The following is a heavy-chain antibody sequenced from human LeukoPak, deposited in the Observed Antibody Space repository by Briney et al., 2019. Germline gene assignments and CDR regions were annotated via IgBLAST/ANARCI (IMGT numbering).Heavy chain of an antibody. CDR3: ASGGITMIRNAFDI. CDR2: MNPNSGNT. Sequence: ASVKVSCKASGYTFTGYYMHWVRQAPGQGLEWMGWMNPNSGNTGYAQKFQGRVTITRNTSISTAYMELSSLRSEDTAVYYCASGGITMIRNAFDIWGRGTMVTVSS. J-gene: IGHJ3*02. V-gene: IGHV1-8*03. D-gene: IGHD3-22*01. CDR1: GYTFTGYY.